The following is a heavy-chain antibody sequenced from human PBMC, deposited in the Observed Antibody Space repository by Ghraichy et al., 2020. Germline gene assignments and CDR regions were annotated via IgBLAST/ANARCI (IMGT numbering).Heavy chain of an antibody. V-gene: IGHV3-7*03. CDR2: INQDGSEK. Sequence: GGSLRLSCAASGFTFSSYWMTWVRQAPGKGLEWVANINQDGSEKHFVDSVKGRFTISRDNAKNSLYLQMNSLRAEDTAVYYCAKDLAQLSGYYHGDYWGQGTLVTVSS. CDR1: GFTFSSYW. CDR3: AKDLAQLSGYYHGDY. D-gene: IGHD3-22*01. J-gene: IGHJ4*02.